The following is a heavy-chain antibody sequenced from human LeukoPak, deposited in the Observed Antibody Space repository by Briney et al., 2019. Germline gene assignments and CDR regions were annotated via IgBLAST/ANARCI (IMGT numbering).Heavy chain of an antibody. Sequence: PGGSLRLSCAASGFSFSDYYMSWIRQAPGKGLEWVSYMSNSGSTIYYADSVKGRFTISRDNAKNSLFLQMNSLRAEDTAVYYCARGQAYVDIVATDAFDIWGQGTMVTVSS. V-gene: IGHV3-11*01. J-gene: IGHJ3*02. CDR2: MSNSGSTI. D-gene: IGHD5-12*01. CDR1: GFSFSDYY. CDR3: ARGQAYVDIVATDAFDI.